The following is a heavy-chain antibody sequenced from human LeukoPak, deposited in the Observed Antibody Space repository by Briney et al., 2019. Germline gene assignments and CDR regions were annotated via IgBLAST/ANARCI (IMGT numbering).Heavy chain of an antibody. CDR1: GFTFSTYW. CDR3: ARVLIVATIVYFDY. V-gene: IGHV3-7*01. D-gene: IGHD5-12*01. CDR2: IKQDGSEK. J-gene: IGHJ4*02. Sequence: GGSLRLSCAASGFTFSTYWMSWVRQAPGKGLEWVANIKQDGSEKYYVDSVKGRFTISRDNAKNSLYLQMNRLRAEDTAVYYCARVLIVATIVYFDYWGQGTLVTVSS.